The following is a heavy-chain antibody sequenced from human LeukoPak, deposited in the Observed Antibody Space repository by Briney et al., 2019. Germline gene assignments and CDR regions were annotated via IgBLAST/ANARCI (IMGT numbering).Heavy chain of an antibody. J-gene: IGHJ5*02. V-gene: IGHV1-69*13. Sequence: ASVKVSCKASGGTFSSYAISWVRQAPGQGLEWMGGIIPIFGTANYAQKFQGRVTITADESTSTAYMELSSLRSEDTAVYCCARARDPLLYGSGSYYFPWGQGTLVTVSS. D-gene: IGHD3-10*01. CDR3: ARARDPLLYGSGSYYFP. CDR2: IIPIFGTA. CDR1: GGTFSSYA.